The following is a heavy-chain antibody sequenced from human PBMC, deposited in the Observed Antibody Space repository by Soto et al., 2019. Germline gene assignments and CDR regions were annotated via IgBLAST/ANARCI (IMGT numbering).Heavy chain of an antibody. D-gene: IGHD3-10*01. CDR3: YGASMVNFAY. Sequence: QGQLVQSVAEVKKPGSSVNVSCKASGGTFSSYAISWVRQAPGQGLEWMGGIIPIFGTANYAQKFQGRVTITADQATSTAYMELSSLSPDDTAVYSCYGASMVNFAYWGQGTLVT. CDR1: GGTFSSYA. CDR2: IIPIFGTA. V-gene: IGHV1-69*01. J-gene: IGHJ4*02.